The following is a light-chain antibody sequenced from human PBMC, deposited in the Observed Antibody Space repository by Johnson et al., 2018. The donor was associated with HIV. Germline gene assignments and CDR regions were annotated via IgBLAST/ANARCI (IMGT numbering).Light chain of an antibody. Sequence: HSVLTQPPSVSAAPGQKVTISCSGSTSNIGNNFVSWYQHLPGTAPKLLIYDNNKRPSGIPDRFSGSKSGTSATLGITGLQTGDEADYYCGTWDSSLGAHYVVGSGTEVTCL. CDR1: TSNIGNNF. J-gene: IGLJ1*01. V-gene: IGLV1-51*01. CDR2: DNN. CDR3: GTWDSSLGAHYV.